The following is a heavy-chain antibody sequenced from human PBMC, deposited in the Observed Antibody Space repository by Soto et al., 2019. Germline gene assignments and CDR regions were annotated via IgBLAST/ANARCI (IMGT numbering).Heavy chain of an antibody. CDR3: ARVFDFWSGYSLGY. D-gene: IGHD3-3*01. V-gene: IGHV4-59*01. CDR2: IYYSGST. J-gene: IGHJ4*02. CDR1: GGSISSYY. Sequence: SETLSLTCTVSGGSISSYYWSWIRQPPGKGLEWIGYIYYSGSTNYNPSLKSRVTISVDTSKNQFSLKLSSVTAADTAVYYCARVFDFWSGYSLGYWGQGTLVTVSS.